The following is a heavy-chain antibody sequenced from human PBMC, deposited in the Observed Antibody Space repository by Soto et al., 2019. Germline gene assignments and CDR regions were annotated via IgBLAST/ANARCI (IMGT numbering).Heavy chain of an antibody. CDR1: GGSISTYY. CDR3: ARGTRLEGATVGLYDF. J-gene: IGHJ4*02. D-gene: IGHD1-26*01. Sequence: SETLSLTCAVSGGSISTYYWSWVRQPAGKGLEWIGRIYSSGDTDYTSSLKSRVTMSVDTSKNQFSLKLNSVTAADTAVYYCARGTRLEGATVGLYDFWGQGTLVTVSS. V-gene: IGHV4-59*10. CDR2: IYSSGDT.